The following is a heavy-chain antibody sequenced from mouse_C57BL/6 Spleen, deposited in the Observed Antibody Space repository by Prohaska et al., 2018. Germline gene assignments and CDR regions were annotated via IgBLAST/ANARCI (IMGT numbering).Heavy chain of an antibody. Sequence: QVQLQQPGAELVMPGASVKLSCKASGYTFTSYWMHWVKQRPGQGLEWIGEIDPSDSYTKYNQKFKGKATLTVDKSSSTAYMQLSSLTSEDSAVYYCATIYYYGSSSWFAYWGQGTLVTVSA. J-gene: IGHJ3*01. D-gene: IGHD1-1*01. CDR3: ATIYYYGSSSWFAY. V-gene: IGHV1-69*01. CDR2: IDPSDSYT. CDR1: GYTFTSYW.